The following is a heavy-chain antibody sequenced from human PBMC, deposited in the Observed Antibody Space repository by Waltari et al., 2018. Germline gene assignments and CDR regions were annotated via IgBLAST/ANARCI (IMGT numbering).Heavy chain of an antibody. Sequence: QLQLQESGPGLVKPSETLSLTFTFPGCLLSSRTYSLGWVRQPPGKGLEWIGSIYYSGSTYYNPSLKSRVTISVDTSKNQFSLKLSSVTAADTAVYYCAGESRVRGSFDYWGQGTLVTVSS. D-gene: IGHD3-10*01. J-gene: IGHJ4*02. CDR1: GCLLSSRTYS. CDR2: IYYSGST. V-gene: IGHV4-39*07. CDR3: AGESRVRGSFDY.